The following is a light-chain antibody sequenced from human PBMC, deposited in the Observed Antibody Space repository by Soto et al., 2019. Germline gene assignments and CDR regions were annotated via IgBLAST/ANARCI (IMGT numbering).Light chain of an antibody. Sequence: QSVLTQPPSASAAPRQRVTISCSGSSSNIGDNHVSWYQQVPGTAPKLLVFDDNQRPSGVPDRFSDSKSGTSASLTISGLRSEDEADYYCAAWDSSVSGRVFGGGTKVTVL. CDR3: AAWDSSVSGRV. CDR2: DDN. V-gene: IGLV1-47*02. CDR1: SSNIGDNH. J-gene: IGLJ3*02.